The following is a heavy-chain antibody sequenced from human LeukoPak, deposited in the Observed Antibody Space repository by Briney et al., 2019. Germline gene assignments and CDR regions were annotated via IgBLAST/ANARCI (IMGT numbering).Heavy chain of an antibody. D-gene: IGHD3-16*02. CDR1: GGSMSSYY. CDR2: IYYSGTT. J-gene: IGHJ5*02. CDR3: ARSALRLGELSSKDVWFDP. Sequence: SETLSLTCTVSGGSMSSYYWNWIWQPPGKGLEWIGYIYYSGTTNYNPSLKSRVTISVDTSKNQFSLKLSSVTAADTAVYYCARSALRLGELSSKDVWFDPWGQGTLVTVSS. V-gene: IGHV4-59*12.